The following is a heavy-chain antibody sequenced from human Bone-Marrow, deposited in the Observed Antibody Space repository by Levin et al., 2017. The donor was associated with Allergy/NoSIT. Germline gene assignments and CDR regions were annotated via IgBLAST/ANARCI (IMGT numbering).Heavy chain of an antibody. CDR2: IWYDGSNK. Sequence: GESLKISCAASGFTFSSYGMHWVRQAPGKGLEWVAVIWYDGSNKYYADSVKGRFTISRDNSKNTLYLQMNSLRAEDTAVYYCARGSGSSSSFDYYGMDVWGQGTTVTVSS. D-gene: IGHD6-6*01. CDR1: GFTFSSYG. CDR3: ARGSGSSSSFDYYGMDV. J-gene: IGHJ6*02. V-gene: IGHV3-33*01.